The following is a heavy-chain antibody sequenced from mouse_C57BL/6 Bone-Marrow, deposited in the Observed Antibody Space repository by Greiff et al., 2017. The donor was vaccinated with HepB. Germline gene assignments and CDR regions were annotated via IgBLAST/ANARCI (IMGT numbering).Heavy chain of an antibody. Sequence: QVQLQQSGAELVMPGASVKLSCKASGYTFTSYWMHWVKQRPGQGLEWIGEIDPSDSYTNYNQKFKGKSTLTVDKSSSTAYMQLSSLTSEDSAVYYCARHYYGSSYGDYWGQGTTLTVSS. CDR1: GYTFTSYW. V-gene: IGHV1-69*01. CDR3: ARHYYGSSYGDY. J-gene: IGHJ2*01. CDR2: IDPSDSYT. D-gene: IGHD1-1*01.